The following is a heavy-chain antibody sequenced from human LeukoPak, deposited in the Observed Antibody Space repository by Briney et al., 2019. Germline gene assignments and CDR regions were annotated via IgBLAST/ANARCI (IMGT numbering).Heavy chain of an antibody. CDR1: GGSISSGDYY. CDR3: ASRGYTYGHFDY. D-gene: IGHD5-18*01. V-gene: IGHV4-30-4*01. Sequence: SETLSLTRTVSGGSISSGDYYWSWIRQPPGKALEWIGYIYYSGSTYYNPSLKSRVTISIDTSKNQFSLKLSSVTAADTAMYYCASRGYTYGHFDYWGPGTLVTVSS. J-gene: IGHJ4*02. CDR2: IYYSGST.